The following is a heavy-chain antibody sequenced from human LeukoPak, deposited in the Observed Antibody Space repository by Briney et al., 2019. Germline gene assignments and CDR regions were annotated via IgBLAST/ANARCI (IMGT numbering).Heavy chain of an antibody. D-gene: IGHD6-6*01. CDR3: ARGFSGSSYNY. CDR1: GGSISSSSYY. Sequence: SETLSLTCTVSGGSISSSSYYWSWIRQPPGKGLEWIGYIYHSGSTYYNPSLKSRVTISVDRSKNQFSLKLSSVTAADTAVYYCARGFSGSSYNYWGQGTLVTVSS. J-gene: IGHJ4*02. CDR2: IYHSGST. V-gene: IGHV4-30-2*01.